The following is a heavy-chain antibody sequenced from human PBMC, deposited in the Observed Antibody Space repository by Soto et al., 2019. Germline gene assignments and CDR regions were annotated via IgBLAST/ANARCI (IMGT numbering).Heavy chain of an antibody. J-gene: IGHJ6*02. CDR2: IYYSGST. Sequence: KPSETLSLTCTVSGGSISSSSYYWGWIRQPPGKGLEWIGSIYYSGSTYYNPSLKSRVTISVDTSKNQFSLKLSSVTAADTAVYYCARLVGATPPYNYYYYGMDVWGQGTTVTVSS. CDR3: ARLVGATPPYNYYYYGMDV. CDR1: GGSISSSSYY. V-gene: IGHV4-39*01. D-gene: IGHD1-26*01.